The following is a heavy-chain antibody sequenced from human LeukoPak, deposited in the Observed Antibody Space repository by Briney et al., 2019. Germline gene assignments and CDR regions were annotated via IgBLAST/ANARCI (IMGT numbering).Heavy chain of an antibody. CDR2: INPSGGST. D-gene: IGHD5-18*01. CDR3: AGDSYGYGGAFDI. V-gene: IGHV1-46*01. J-gene: IGHJ3*02. Sequence: ASVKVSCKASGYTFTGYYMHWVRQAPGQGFEWMGIINPSGGSTNYAQKFQGRVTMTRDTSTSTVYMEMSSLRSEDTAVYYCAGDSYGYGGAFDIWGQGTMVTVSS. CDR1: GYTFTGYY.